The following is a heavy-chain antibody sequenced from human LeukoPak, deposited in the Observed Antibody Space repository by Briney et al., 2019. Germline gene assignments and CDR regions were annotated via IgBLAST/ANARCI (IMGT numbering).Heavy chain of an antibody. CDR1: GYSFTSYW. Sequence: GESLQISCKGSGYSFTSYWIGWVRQMPGKGLEGRGIIYPSDSDTRYSPSFQGQVPLSADKSISTAYLQWSSLKASDTAMYYCASRLVHDSSGYYHDAFDIWGQGTMVTVSS. CDR2: IYPSDSDT. J-gene: IGHJ3*02. D-gene: IGHD3-22*01. V-gene: IGHV5-51*01. CDR3: ASRLVHDSSGYYHDAFDI.